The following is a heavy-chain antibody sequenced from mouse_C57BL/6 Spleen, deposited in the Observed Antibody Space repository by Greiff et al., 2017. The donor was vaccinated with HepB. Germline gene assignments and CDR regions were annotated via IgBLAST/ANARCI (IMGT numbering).Heavy chain of an antibody. Sequence: EVQLVESGGGLVQPKGSLKLSCAASGFTFNTYAMHWVRQAPGKGLEWVARIRSKSSNYATYYADSVKDRFTISRDDSQSMLYLQMNNLKTEDTAMYYCVREGLRSLYWYFDVWGTGTTVTVSS. CDR3: VREGLRSLYWYFDV. CDR2: IRSKSSNYAT. J-gene: IGHJ1*03. CDR1: GFTFNTYA. V-gene: IGHV10-3*01. D-gene: IGHD1-1*01.